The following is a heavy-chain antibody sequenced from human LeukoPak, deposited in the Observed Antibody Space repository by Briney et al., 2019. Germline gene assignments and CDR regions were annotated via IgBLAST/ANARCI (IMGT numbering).Heavy chain of an antibody. V-gene: IGHV4-59*08. J-gene: IGHJ4*02. D-gene: IGHD3-22*01. CDR3: ARYDPSDYATSGLYYGVYFDS. CDR1: GGSITGHY. CDR2: IYYNGNT. Sequence: SETLSLTCSVPGGSITGHYWSWIRQSPRKGLEWIGYIYYNGNTNYNPSLKSRVIILLDMSKNQFSLKLTSVTAADTAIYYCARYDPSDYATSGLYYGVYFDSWGQGTLVSVSS.